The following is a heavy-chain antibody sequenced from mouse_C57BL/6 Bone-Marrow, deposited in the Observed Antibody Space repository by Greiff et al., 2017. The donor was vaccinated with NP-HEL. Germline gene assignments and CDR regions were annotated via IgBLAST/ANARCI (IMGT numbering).Heavy chain of an antibody. Sequence: QVQLQQSGAELVRPGASVTLSCKASGYTFTDYEMHWVKQTPVHGLEWIGAIDPETGGTAYNQKFKGKAILTADKSSSTAYMELRSLASEDSAVYYCTGYCYEDYWGQGTTLTVSA. CDR3: TGYCYEDY. V-gene: IGHV1-15*01. D-gene: IGHD1-1*01. CDR1: GYTFTDYE. J-gene: IGHJ2*01. CDR2: IDPETGGT.